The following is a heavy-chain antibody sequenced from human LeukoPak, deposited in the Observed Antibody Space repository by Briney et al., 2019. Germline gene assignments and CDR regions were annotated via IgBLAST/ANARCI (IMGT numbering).Heavy chain of an antibody. J-gene: IGHJ4*02. CDR1: GFTFSSYA. D-gene: IGHD3-22*01. V-gene: IGHV3-23*01. CDR3: ARYYYDSSGHPYYFDY. Sequence: GGSLRLSCAASGFTFSSYAMSWVRQAPGKGLEWVSSISGAGGGTFYADSVEGRFTISRDNSKNTLYLQMNSLRAEDTAVYYCARYYYDSSGHPYYFDYWGQGTLVTVSS. CDR2: ISGAGGGT.